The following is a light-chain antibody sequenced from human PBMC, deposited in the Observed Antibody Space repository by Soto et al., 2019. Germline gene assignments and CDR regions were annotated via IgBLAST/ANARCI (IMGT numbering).Light chain of an antibody. CDR2: AAS. V-gene: IGKV1-8*01. CDR3: QQRSNWPPST. Sequence: AIRMTQSPSSFSASTGDRVTITCRASQGISSYLAWYQQKPGKAPKLLIYAASTLQSGVPSRFSGSGSGTDFTLTISCLQSEDFAVYYCQQRSNWPPSTFGQGTKLEIK. J-gene: IGKJ2*02. CDR1: QGISSY.